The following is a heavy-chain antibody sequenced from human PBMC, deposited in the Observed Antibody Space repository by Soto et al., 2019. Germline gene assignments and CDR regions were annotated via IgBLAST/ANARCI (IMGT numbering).Heavy chain of an antibody. CDR2: IYHNRNS. Sequence: PSGSLYLTCAVSGYTITIGYFWGWIRQPPGKGMELIGSIYHNRNSQNNPTLKITVVLPVYTSNNQFSLTLSSETVADTDVYYCVRDDWCGDDCGRVVDYWGQGVLVTVSS. V-gene: IGHV4-38-2*02. J-gene: IGHJ4*02. D-gene: IGHD2-21*02. CDR3: VRDDWCGDDCGRVVDY. CDR1: GYTITIGYF.